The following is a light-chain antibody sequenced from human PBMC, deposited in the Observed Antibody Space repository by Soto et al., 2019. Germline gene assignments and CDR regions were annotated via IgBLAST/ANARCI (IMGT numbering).Light chain of an antibody. CDR3: QQRSNWPPEIT. V-gene: IGKV3-11*01. Sequence: VMTQAPATLSVSPGERATLSCRASQTINNNVAWYQLKDGQVPRLLIYGASTRATDIPARFSGSGSGTDFTLTISSLEPEDFAVYYCQQRSNWPPEITFGQGTRLEIK. J-gene: IGKJ5*01. CDR2: GAS. CDR1: QTINNN.